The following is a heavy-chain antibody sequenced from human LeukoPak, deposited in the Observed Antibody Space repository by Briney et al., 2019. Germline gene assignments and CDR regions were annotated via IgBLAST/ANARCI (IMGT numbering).Heavy chain of an antibody. D-gene: IGHD1-26*01. J-gene: IGHJ3*02. Sequence: PGRSLRLSCAASGFTFSDYYMSWIRQAPGKGLEWVSYISSSGSTIYYADSVKGRFTISRDNAKNSLYLQMNSLRAEDTAVYYCAREELQSGDAFDIWGQGTMVTVSS. CDR3: AREELQSGDAFDI. CDR1: GFTFSDYY. CDR2: ISSSGSTI. V-gene: IGHV3-11*01.